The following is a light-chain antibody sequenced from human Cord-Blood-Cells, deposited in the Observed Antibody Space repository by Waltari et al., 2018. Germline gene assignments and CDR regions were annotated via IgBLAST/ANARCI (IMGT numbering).Light chain of an antibody. J-gene: IGLJ3*02. CDR3: SSYAGSNNLV. CDR2: EVS. Sequence: QSALTQPPSASGSPGQSVTITCTGTSSDVGGYNYVSGYQHHPGKAPKLMIYEVSSRPAGLPDRFSGSKAGNTASLTVSGLQAEDEADYDCSSYAGSNNLVFGGGTKLTGL. CDR1: SSDVGGYNY. V-gene: IGLV2-8*01.